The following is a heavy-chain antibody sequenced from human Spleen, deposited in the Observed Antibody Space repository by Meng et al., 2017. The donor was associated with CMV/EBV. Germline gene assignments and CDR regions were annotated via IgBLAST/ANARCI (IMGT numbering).Heavy chain of an antibody. Sequence: TVSDYYRSWIRQAPGKGLEWIGEINHSGGNKDNAYRKNGVTITVDTYKNQFALKLSSVTAADAAVDYCARGHLQYSYGSAVYNWFDPWGQGTLVTVSS. J-gene: IGHJ5*02. V-gene: IGHV4-34*01. CDR1: TVSDYY. CDR3: ARGHLQYSYGSAVYNWFDP. D-gene: IGHD5-18*01. CDR2: INHSGGN.